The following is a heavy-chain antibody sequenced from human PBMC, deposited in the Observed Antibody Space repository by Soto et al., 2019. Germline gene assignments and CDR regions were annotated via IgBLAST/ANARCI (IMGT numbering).Heavy chain of an antibody. D-gene: IGHD2-21*01. CDR3: ATPRFVDYYGMDV. CDR1: GYTFTSYG. V-gene: IGHV1-18*01. J-gene: IGHJ6*02. CDR2: ISAYIGNT. Sequence: QVQLVQSGAEVKKPGASVKVSCKASGYTFTSYGISWVRQAPGQGLEWMGWISAYIGNTNDAQKLQGRVTMTTDTSTSADYMALRSRRSDDTAVYYCATPRFVDYYGMDVWGQGTTVTVSS.